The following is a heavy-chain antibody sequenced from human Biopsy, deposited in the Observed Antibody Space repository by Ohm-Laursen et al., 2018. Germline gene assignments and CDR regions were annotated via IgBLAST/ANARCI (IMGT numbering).Heavy chain of an antibody. Sequence: GSLRLSCAASGFSFSDYYMSWIRQAPGKGLEWVSSISTSSTYIYYADSVKGRFTISRDNSKDTLYLQLNSLRAEDTAVYYCAKDGVAVGAGGDPYYYGMDVWGQGTTVTVSS. CDR1: GFSFSDYY. CDR3: AKDGVAVGAGGDPYYYGMDV. V-gene: IGHV3-11*05. D-gene: IGHD2-15*01. CDR2: ISTSSTYI. J-gene: IGHJ6*02.